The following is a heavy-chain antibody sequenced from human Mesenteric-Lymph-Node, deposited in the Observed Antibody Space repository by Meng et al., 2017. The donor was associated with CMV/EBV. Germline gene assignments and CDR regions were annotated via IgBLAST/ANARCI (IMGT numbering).Heavy chain of an antibody. D-gene: IGHD2-2*01. CDR2: INPNSGGT. Sequence: ASVKVSCKASGYTFTGYYMHWVRQAPGQGLEWMGWINPNSGGTNYAQKFQGRVTMTRDTSISTAYMELSRLRSDDTAVYYCAREGWDSVVVPAATAFDYWGQGTLVTVSS. V-gene: IGHV1-2*02. CDR3: AREGWDSVVVPAATAFDY. J-gene: IGHJ4*02. CDR1: GYTFTGYY.